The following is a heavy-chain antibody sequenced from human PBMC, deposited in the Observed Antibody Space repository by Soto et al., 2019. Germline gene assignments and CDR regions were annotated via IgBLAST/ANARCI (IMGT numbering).Heavy chain of an antibody. D-gene: IGHD3-3*01. Sequence: SETLSLTCTVSGGSISSSSYYWGWIRQPPGKGLEWIGSIYYSGSTYYNPSLKSRVTISVDTSKNQFSLKLSSVTAADTAVYYCARGGPEKTTPEWLQELYNWFDPWGQGTLVTVSS. CDR1: GGSISSSSYY. CDR3: ARGGPEKTTPEWLQELYNWFDP. J-gene: IGHJ5*02. V-gene: IGHV4-39*01. CDR2: IYYSGST.